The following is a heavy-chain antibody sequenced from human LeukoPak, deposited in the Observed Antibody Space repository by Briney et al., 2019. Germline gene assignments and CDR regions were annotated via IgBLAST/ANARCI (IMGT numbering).Heavy chain of an antibody. CDR2: MSSDGSDI. J-gene: IGHJ4*02. V-gene: IGHV3-30*18. CDR1: GFTFSRYG. D-gene: IGHD6-19*01. CDR3: SKTIAVADPTDY. Sequence: PGGSQRLTCAASGFTFSRYGMHWVRQAPGKGLEWLAVMSSDGSDIYYADSVKGRFTISRDNSKNTLYLQMNSLRAEDTAVYYCSKTIAVADPTDYWGQGTLVTVSS.